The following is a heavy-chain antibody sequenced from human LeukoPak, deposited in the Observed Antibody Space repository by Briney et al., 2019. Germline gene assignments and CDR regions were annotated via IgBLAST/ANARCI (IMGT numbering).Heavy chain of an antibody. CDR2: IKQDGRER. Sequence: GGSLRLSCATSGFTLSSFWMSWVRQTPGKGLEWVANIKQDGRERYYVDSVKGRFTISRDNAKNSLFLQMNSLRADDTAVYYCASSGSLYYYGMDVWGQGTTVTVSS. D-gene: IGHD3-22*01. J-gene: IGHJ6*02. V-gene: IGHV3-7*01. CDR1: GFTLSSFW. CDR3: ASSGSLYYYGMDV.